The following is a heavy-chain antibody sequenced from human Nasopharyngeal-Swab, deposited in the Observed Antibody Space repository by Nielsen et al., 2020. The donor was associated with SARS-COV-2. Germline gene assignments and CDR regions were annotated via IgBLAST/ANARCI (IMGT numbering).Heavy chain of an antibody. D-gene: IGHD3-3*02. Sequence: WIRQPPGKGLEWVSAISGSGGSTYYADSVKGRFTISRDNPKNTLYLQMNSLRAEDTAVYYCAKGPLADYWGQGTLVTVSS. J-gene: IGHJ4*02. CDR3: AKGPLADY. CDR2: ISGSGGST. V-gene: IGHV3-23*01.